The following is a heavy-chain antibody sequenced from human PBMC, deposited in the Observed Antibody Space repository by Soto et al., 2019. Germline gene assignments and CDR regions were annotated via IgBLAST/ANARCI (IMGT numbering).Heavy chain of an antibody. V-gene: IGHV3-9*01. J-gene: IGHJ2*01. CDR3: VRDIGAAGKYWYFYL. CDR1: GFTFDDHA. CDR2: SSWNSGDI. Sequence: EVQLVESGGGFVQPGRSLRLSCAASGFTFDDHAMHWVRQVPGKGLEWVSGSSWNSGDIVYADCVKGRFSISSDNAKSSLYRQMNSLRVKATALYYCVRDIGAAGKYWYFYLCGRGTLATVSS. D-gene: IGHD6-13*01.